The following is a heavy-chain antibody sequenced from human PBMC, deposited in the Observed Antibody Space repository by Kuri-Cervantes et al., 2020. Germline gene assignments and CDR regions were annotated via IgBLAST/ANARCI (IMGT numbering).Heavy chain of an antibody. CDR2: TSSSDSYI. Sequence: GESLKISCSVDDGSFSGHYWSWVRQAPGKGLEWVSSTSSSDSYIYYADSVKGRFTISRDNAKNSVYLQMNSLRAEDTAVYYCARGYDKVDYWGQGTLVTVSS. D-gene: IGHD1-1*01. CDR3: ARGYDKVDY. J-gene: IGHJ4*02. CDR1: DGSFSGHY. V-gene: IGHV3-21*01.